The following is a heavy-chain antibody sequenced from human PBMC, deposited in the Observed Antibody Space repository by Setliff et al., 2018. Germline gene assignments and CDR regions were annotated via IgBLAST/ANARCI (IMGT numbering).Heavy chain of an antibody. CDR2: INNYNFNT. CDR1: GFTFTDYG. CDR3: ARINFYVSSGYYYAPEL. Sequence: ASVKVSCKSSGFTFTDYGITWVRQVPGQGLEWMGWINNYNFNTQYAQKFQGRVTVTTDTSTTTAHMELRSLRADDTAVYYCARINFYVSSGYYYAPELWGQGTTVTVSS. D-gene: IGHD3-22*01. J-gene: IGHJ4*02. V-gene: IGHV1-18*01.